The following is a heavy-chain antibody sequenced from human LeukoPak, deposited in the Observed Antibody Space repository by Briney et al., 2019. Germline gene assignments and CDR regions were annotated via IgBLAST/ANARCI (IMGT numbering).Heavy chain of an antibody. CDR3: ARDYGGSSPFDY. CDR1: RFSFSSYS. V-gene: IGHV3-48*04. CDR2: ISSSGSTI. Sequence: PGGSLRLSCAASRFSFSSYSMNWVRQAPGKGLEWVSAISSSGSTIYYADSVKGRFTISRDNAKNSLYLQMNSLRAEDTAVYYCARDYGGSSPFDYWGQGTLVTVSS. J-gene: IGHJ4*02. D-gene: IGHD4-23*01.